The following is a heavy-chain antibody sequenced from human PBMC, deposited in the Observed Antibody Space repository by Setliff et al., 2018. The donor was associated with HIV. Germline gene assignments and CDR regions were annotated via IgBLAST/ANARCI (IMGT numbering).Heavy chain of an antibody. D-gene: IGHD3-10*01. J-gene: IGHJ4*02. Sequence: GGSLRLSCAASGFTFSSYAMHWVRQAPGKGLEWVAVISYDGSNKYYADSVKGRFTISRDNSKNTLYLQMNSLRAEDTAVYYCARERYPVSVRGQPYFDYWGQGMLVTVSS. CDR3: ARERYPVSVRGQPYFDY. CDR1: GFTFSSYA. CDR2: ISYDGSNK. V-gene: IGHV3-30-3*01.